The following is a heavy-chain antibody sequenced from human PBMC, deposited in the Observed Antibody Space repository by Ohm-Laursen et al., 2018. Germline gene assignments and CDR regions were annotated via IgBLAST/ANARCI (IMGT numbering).Heavy chain of an antibody. Sequence: SLRLSCAASGFTFDDYAMHWVRQAPGKGLEWVSGISWNSGSIGYADSVKGRFTISRDNAKNSLYLQMNSLRAEDTALYYCAKGGALDCWGQGALVTVSS. CDR1: GFTFDDYA. CDR2: ISWNSGSI. D-gene: IGHD3-16*01. CDR3: AKGGALDC. J-gene: IGHJ4*02. V-gene: IGHV3-9*01.